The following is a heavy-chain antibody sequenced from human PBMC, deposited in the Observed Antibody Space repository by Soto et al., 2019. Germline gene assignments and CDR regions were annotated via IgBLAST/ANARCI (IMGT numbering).Heavy chain of an antibody. V-gene: IGHV1-69*06. D-gene: IGHD6-19*01. J-gene: IGHJ4*02. CDR2: IIPIFGTA. CDR1: GGTFSSYA. CDR3: ARRAVAGWAPIDY. Sequence: QVQLVQSGAEVKKPGSSVKVSCKASGGTFSSYALSWVRQAPGQGLEWRGGIIPIFGTANYAQKFQGRGTITEDKSTSTAYMELSSLRSEDTAVYYCARRAVAGWAPIDYWGQGTLVTVSS.